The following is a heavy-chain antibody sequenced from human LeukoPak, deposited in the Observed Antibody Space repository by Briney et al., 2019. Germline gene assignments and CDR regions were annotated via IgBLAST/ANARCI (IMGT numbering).Heavy chain of an antibody. Sequence: ASVKVSCKTSGYTFTSYGISWVRQAPGQGLEWMGRINPNSGGTNYAQKFQGRVTMTRDTSISTAYMELSRLRSDDTAVYYCARGSGSGYYFDYWGQGTLVTVSS. CDR3: ARGSGSGYYFDY. J-gene: IGHJ4*02. D-gene: IGHD3-22*01. CDR2: INPNSGGT. CDR1: GYTFTSYG. V-gene: IGHV1-2*06.